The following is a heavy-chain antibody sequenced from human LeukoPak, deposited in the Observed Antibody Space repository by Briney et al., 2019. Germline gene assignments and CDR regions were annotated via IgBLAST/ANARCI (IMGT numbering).Heavy chain of an antibody. V-gene: IGHV3-30-3*01. D-gene: IGHD2-2*01. Sequence: GGFLRLSCAASGFTFSSYAMHWVRQAPGEGLEWVAVISYDGSNKYYADSVKGRFTISRDNSKNTLYLQMNSLRAEDTAVYYCARDLVNVVVVPAAMALDSYYYYGMDVWGQGTTVTVSS. CDR1: GFTFSSYA. J-gene: IGHJ6*02. CDR2: ISYDGSNK. CDR3: ARDLVNVVVVPAAMALDSYYYYGMDV.